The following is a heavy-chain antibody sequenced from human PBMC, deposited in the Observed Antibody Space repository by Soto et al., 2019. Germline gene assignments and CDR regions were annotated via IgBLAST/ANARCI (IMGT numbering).Heavy chain of an antibody. CDR3: ARRSHIVVAQT. CDR2: FYYDGRT. J-gene: IGHJ4*02. V-gene: IGHV4-39*02. CDR1: GASFSDANYY. Sequence: SETLSLTCIVSGASFSDANYYWAWIRQPPGEGLEWIGSFYYDGRTYYNASLKSRVTISVDTSKNHFSLMLTSVTAADTAFYYCARRSHIVVAQTWGQGTLVTVSS. D-gene: IGHD2-21*01.